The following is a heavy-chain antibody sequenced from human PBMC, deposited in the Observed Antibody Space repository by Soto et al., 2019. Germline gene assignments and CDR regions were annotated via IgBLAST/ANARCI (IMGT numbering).Heavy chain of an antibody. Sequence: GGSLRLSCAASGFTFSTYSMNWVRQAPGKGLEWVSSISSSSTIYYADSVKGRFTISRDNVQNSLYLQVHSLRAEDTAVYYCARERGSGWTFDYWGQGTLVTVSS. CDR2: ISSSSTI. J-gene: IGHJ4*02. CDR3: ARERGSGWTFDY. V-gene: IGHV3-48*01. CDR1: GFTFSTYS. D-gene: IGHD6-19*01.